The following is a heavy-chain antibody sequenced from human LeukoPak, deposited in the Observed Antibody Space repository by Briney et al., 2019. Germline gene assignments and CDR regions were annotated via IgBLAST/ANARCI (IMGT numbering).Heavy chain of an antibody. Sequence: SETLSLTCTVSVGSIRSTNHYWAWIRQPPGKGLEWLGSIYYTGSAYHNPSLKSRLTLSVDTSKNQFSLSLTSVTATDTAVYYCARQKGSASSWADFDYWVQGTLVTVSA. J-gene: IGHJ4*02. CDR2: IYYTGSA. CDR1: VGSIRSTNHY. CDR3: ARQKGSASSWADFDY. V-gene: IGHV4-39*01. D-gene: IGHD6-13*01.